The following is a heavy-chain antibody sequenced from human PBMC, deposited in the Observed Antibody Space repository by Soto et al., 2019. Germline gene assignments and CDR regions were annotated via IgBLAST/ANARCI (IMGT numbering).Heavy chain of an antibody. V-gene: IGHV4-39*01. CDR2: IYYSGST. D-gene: IGHD3-22*01. CDR1: GGSISSSSYY. J-gene: IGHJ6*02. Sequence: PSETLSLTRTVAGGSISSSSYYWGWIRQPPGKGLEWIGSIYYSGSTFYNPSLKSRVTISVDTSKNQFSLKLSSVTAADTAVYYCARRLYYDSSGFEGGGMDVWGQGTTVTSP. CDR3: ARRLYYDSSGFEGGGMDV.